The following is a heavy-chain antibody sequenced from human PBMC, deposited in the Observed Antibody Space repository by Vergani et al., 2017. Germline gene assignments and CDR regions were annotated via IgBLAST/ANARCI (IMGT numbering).Heavy chain of an antibody. V-gene: IGHV3-30-3*01. D-gene: IGHD2-2*01. CDR2: ISYDGSNK. CDR1: GFTFNSYA. Sequence: QVQLVESGGGVVQPGRSLRLSCAASGFTFNSYAMHWVRQAPGKGLEWVAVISYDGSNKFYADSVKGRFTISRDNSKNTLYLQMNSLRAEDTAVYYCACRYCGSTSCPYYFFDYWGQGTLVTVSS. CDR3: ACRYCGSTSCPYYFFDY. J-gene: IGHJ4*02.